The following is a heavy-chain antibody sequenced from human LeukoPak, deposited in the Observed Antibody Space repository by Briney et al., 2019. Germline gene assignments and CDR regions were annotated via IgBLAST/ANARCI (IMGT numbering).Heavy chain of an antibody. D-gene: IGHD2-2*01. V-gene: IGHV3-30-3*01. CDR3: ARDRLVPAAYYFDY. CDR1: GFTFSSYD. CDR2: ISYDGSNK. Sequence: GGSLRLSCAASGFTFSSYDMQWVRQAPGKGVEGVAVISYDGSNKYYADSVKGRFTISRDNSKNTLYPQMNSLRAEDTAVYYCARDRLVPAAYYFDYWGQGTLVTVSS. J-gene: IGHJ4*02.